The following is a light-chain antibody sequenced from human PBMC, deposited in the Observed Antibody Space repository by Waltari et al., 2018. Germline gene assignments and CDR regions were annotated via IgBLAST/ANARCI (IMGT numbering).Light chain of an antibody. V-gene: IGLV2-23*02. J-gene: IGLJ1*01. CDR2: EVN. CDR1: NSDIGNFNL. Sequence: QSALTQPASVSGSPGQSISLSSSGTNSDIGNFNLVSWYQRHPDKAPKLIIYEVNKRPSGVSHRFSGSKSGNTASLTISGLQAEDEADYYCCSYAGSKTYVFGPGTKVTVL. CDR3: CSYAGSKTYV.